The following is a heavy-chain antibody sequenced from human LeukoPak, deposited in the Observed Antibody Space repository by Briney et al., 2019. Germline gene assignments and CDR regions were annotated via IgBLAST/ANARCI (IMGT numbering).Heavy chain of an antibody. Sequence: SETLSLTCTVSGVSITSFYWSWIRQPPGKGLEWIGYIYFSGSTNYNPSLKSRVTVSLDTTKNQVSLKLSSVSAADTAVYYCASTGYCIGGSCYSNSFDHWGQGTLVTVSS. CDR1: GVSITSFY. CDR3: ASTGYCIGGSCYSNSFDH. J-gene: IGHJ4*02. D-gene: IGHD2-15*01. V-gene: IGHV4-59*08. CDR2: IYFSGST.